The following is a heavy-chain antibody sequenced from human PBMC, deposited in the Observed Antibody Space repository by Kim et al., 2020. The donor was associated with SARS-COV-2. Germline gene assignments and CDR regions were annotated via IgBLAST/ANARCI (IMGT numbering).Heavy chain of an antibody. V-gene: IGHV5-51*01. D-gene: IGHD6-13*01. CDR1: GYSFTSYW. Sequence: GESLKISCKGSGYSFTSYWIGWVRQMPGKGLEWMGIIYPGDSDTRYSPSFQGQVTISADKSISTAYLQWSSLKASDTAMYYCARANGYSSSWYVRFDYWGQGTLVTVSS. CDR2: IYPGDSDT. J-gene: IGHJ4*02. CDR3: ARANGYSSSWYVRFDY.